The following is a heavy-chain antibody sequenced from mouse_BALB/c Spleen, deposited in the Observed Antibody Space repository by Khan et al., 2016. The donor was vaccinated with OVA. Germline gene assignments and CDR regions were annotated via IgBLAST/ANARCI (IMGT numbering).Heavy chain of an antibody. V-gene: IGHV5-6*01. CDR2: VSTGGSYT. Sequence: EVKVVESGGDLVKPGGSLKLSCAASGFTFSTYGMSWVRQTPDRRLEWVATVSTGGSYTYYPDSVQGRFTISRDNAKNTLYLQMHSLKSDDTAIFYCTRHAYYYDSEGFAYWGQGTLVTVSA. CDR3: TRHAYYYDSEGFAY. CDR1: GFTFSTYG. D-gene: IGHD1-1*01. J-gene: IGHJ3*01.